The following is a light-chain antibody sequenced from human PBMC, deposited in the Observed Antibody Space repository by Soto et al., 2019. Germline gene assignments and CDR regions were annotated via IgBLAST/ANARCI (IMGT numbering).Light chain of an antibody. CDR1: QSVSSN. J-gene: IGKJ4*01. V-gene: IGKV3-15*01. CDR3: QQYNNWPPLT. CDR2: GPS. Sequence: EIVLTQSPGTLSLSSGEIAILSFRASQSVSSNLAWYQQKPGQAPRLLIYGPSSRATGIPARFSGSGSGTEFTLTISSLQSEDFAVYYCQQYNNWPPLTFGGGTKVDIK.